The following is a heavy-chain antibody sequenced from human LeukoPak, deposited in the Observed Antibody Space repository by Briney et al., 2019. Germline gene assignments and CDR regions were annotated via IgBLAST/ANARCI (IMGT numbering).Heavy chain of an antibody. V-gene: IGHV1-8*01. D-gene: IGHD3/OR15-3a*01. CDR1: GYTFTSYD. J-gene: IGHJ6*03. CDR3: ARALSWTTESYYYMDV. CDR2: MNPNSGNT. Sequence: GASVKVSCKASGYTFTSYDMNWVRQATGQGLEWLGWMNPNSGNTGYAQNFQGRVTMTMNTSITTAYMELSSLRSKDTAVYYCARALSWTTESYYYMDVWGKGTTVTVSS.